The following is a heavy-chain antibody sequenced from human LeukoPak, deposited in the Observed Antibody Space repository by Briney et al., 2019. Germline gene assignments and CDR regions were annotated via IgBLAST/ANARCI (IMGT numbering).Heavy chain of an antibody. CDR1: GFTFTNYA. CDR2: ISGSGGST. D-gene: IGHD6-19*01. Sequence: GGSLRLSCAATGFTFTNYAMTWVRQAQGKGLEWVSTISGSGGSTYYADSVKGRFTISRDNSKNTLYLQMNSLRAEDTAVYYCAKCGSGWSHFDYWGQGTLVTVSS. CDR3: AKCGSGWSHFDY. V-gene: IGHV3-23*01. J-gene: IGHJ4*02.